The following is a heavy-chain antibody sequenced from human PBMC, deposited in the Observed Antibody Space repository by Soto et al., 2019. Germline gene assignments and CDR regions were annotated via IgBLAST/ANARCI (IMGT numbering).Heavy chain of an antibody. D-gene: IGHD5-12*01. CDR2: IYYSGST. CDR1: GGSISSYY. Sequence: SETLSLTCTVSGGSISSYYWSWIRQPPGKGLEWIGYIYYSGSTNYNPSLKSRVTISVDTSKNQFSLKLSSVTAADTAVYYCARCGWGSGYDYGYYYYYMDVWGKGTTVTVSS. CDR3: ARCGWGSGYDYGYYYYYMDV. V-gene: IGHV4-59*08. J-gene: IGHJ6*03.